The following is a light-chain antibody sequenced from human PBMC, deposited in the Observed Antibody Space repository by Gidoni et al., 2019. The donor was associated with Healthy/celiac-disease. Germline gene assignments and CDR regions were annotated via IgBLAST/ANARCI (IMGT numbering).Light chain of an antibody. CDR2: SNN. CDR1: SSNIGSNT. CDR3: AAWDDSLNGWV. V-gene: IGLV1-44*01. J-gene: IGLJ3*02. Sequence: QSVLTQPPSASGNPGQRVTISCSGSSSNIGSNTVNWYQQLPGTAPKPLIYSNNQRPSGVPDRFSGSKSGTSASLAISGLQSEDEADYYCAAWDDSLNGWVFGGGTKLTVL.